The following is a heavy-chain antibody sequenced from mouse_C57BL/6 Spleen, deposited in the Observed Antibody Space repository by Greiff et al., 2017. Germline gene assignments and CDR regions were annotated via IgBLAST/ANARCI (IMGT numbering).Heavy chain of an antibody. CDR3: ARGGGGESSFAY. CDR1: GYTFTSYG. Sequence: QVQLQQSGAELARPGASVKLSCKASGYTFTSYGISWVKQRTGQGLEWIGEIYPRSGNTYYNEKFKGKATLTADKSSSTAYMELRSLTSEDSAVXFCARGGGGESSFAYWGQGTLVTVSA. CDR2: IYPRSGNT. D-gene: IGHD1-1*02. V-gene: IGHV1-81*01. J-gene: IGHJ3*01.